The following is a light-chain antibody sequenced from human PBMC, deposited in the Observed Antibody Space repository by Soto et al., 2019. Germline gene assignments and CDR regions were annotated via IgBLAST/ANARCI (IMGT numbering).Light chain of an antibody. J-gene: IGLJ3*02. V-gene: IGLV1-47*01. CDR1: SSNIGSNF. Sequence: QLVLTQPPSASGTPGQRVTISCSGSSSNIGSNFVYWYQQFPGTAPKLLIYRNNQRPSGVPDRFSGSKSGTSASLAISGLPSEDEADYYCAAWDDSLSGGVFGGGTQLTVL. CDR2: RNN. CDR3: AAWDDSLSGGV.